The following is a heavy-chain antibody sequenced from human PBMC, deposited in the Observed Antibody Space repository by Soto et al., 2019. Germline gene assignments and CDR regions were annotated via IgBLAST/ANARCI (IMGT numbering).Heavy chain of an antibody. J-gene: IGHJ6*02. CDR3: ARPPSEGRYFDWWPHYYYGMDV. CDR2: INSDGSST. Sequence: VGSLRLSCAASGFTFSSYWMHWVRQAPGKGLVRVSRINSDGSSTSYVDSVKGRFSISRDNAKNTLYLQMNSLRAEDTAVYYCARPPSEGRYFDWWPHYYYGMDVWGQGTTVTVSS. D-gene: IGHD3-9*01. CDR1: GFTFSSYW. V-gene: IGHV3-74*01.